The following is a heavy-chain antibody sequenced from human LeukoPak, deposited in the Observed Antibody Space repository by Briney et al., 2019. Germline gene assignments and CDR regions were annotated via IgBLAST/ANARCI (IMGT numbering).Heavy chain of an antibody. J-gene: IGHJ4*02. CDR2: ITGIGGST. V-gene: IGHV3-23*01. CDR3: ANGGDGVDY. D-gene: IGHD3-16*01. CDR1: GVTISNNY. Sequence: GGSLRLTCAASGVTISNNYMSWVRQAPGKGLGWVVGITGIGGSTYFAVSVKGRFTIYRDNSKNRLHLKMNSRMAGNTAVYYCANGGDGVDYWGQGTLVTASS.